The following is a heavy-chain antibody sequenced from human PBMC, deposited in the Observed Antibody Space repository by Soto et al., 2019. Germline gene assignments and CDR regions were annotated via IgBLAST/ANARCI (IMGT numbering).Heavy chain of an antibody. CDR3: AKENWYPDL. J-gene: IGHJ2*01. CDR1: GFSFSNYF. Sequence: QVQLVESGGGLVKPGGSLRLSCAASGFSFSNYFMTWIRQAPGRGLEWVSYISNGGDVIHYADSVKGRITISRDNVEKLLYLQMNSLRVEDTAVYYCAKENWYPDLWGRGTLVTVSS. V-gene: IGHV3-11*01. CDR2: ISNGGDVI.